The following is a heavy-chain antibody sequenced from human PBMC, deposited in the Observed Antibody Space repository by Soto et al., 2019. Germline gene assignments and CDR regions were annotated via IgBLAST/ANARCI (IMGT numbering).Heavy chain of an antibody. D-gene: IGHD5-18*01. CDR1: GGSFSGYY. Sequence: SETLSLTCAVYGGSFSGYYWSWIRQPPGKGLEWIGEINHSGSTNYNPSLKSRVTISVDTSKNQFSLKLSSVTAADTAVYYCARSHGGGSYGYVEMFDYWGQGTLVTVSS. V-gene: IGHV4-34*01. CDR2: INHSGST. CDR3: ARSHGGGSYGYVEMFDY. J-gene: IGHJ4*02.